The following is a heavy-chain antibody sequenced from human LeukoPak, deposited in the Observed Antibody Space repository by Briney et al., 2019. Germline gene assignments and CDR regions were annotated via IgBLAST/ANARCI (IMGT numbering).Heavy chain of an antibody. Sequence: GASVKVSCKASGYTFTSYYMHWVRQAPGQGLEWMGRINPNSGGTNYAQKFQGRVTMTRDTSISTAYMELSRLRSDDTAVYYCATWGSSSWYYFDYWGQGTLVTVSS. CDR3: ATWGSSSWYYFDY. V-gene: IGHV1-2*06. D-gene: IGHD6-13*01. CDR2: INPNSGGT. CDR1: GYTFTSYY. J-gene: IGHJ4*02.